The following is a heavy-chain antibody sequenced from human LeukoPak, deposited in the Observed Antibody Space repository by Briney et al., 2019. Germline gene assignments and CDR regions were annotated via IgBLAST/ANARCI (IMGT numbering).Heavy chain of an antibody. V-gene: IGHV4-38-2*01. CDR2: ISHGGST. CDR1: DYSISNAYY. D-gene: IGHD2/OR15-2a*01. CDR3: ARQADVPSSIGYFDF. Sequence: KPSETLSLTCAVSDYSISNAYYWGWIRLPPGKGLEWIGSISHGGSTHYNASLKSRVTISLEASKNQFSLRLSSVTAADTAVYYCARQADVPSSIGYFDFWGQGAPVTVSS. J-gene: IGHJ4*02.